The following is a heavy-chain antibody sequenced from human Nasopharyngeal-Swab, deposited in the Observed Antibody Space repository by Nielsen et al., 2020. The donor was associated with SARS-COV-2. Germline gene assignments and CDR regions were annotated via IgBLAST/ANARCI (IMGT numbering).Heavy chain of an antibody. CDR3: ARVSYYDHAVLYYFDY. CDR1: GFTVSSNY. V-gene: IGHV3-53*01. D-gene: IGHD1-26*01. Sequence: GESLKISCAASGFTVSSNYMSWVRQAPGKGLEWVSVIYSGGSTYYADSVKGRFTISRDNSKNTLYLQMNSLRAEDTAVYYCARVSYYDHAVLYYFDYWGQGTLVTVSS. J-gene: IGHJ4*02. CDR2: IYSGGST.